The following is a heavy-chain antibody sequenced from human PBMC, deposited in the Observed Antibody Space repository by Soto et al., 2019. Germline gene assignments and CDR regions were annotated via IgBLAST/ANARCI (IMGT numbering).Heavy chain of an antibody. CDR1: GYTFTSYD. D-gene: IGHD2-2*01. J-gene: IGHJ6*02. CDR2: MNPNSGNT. CDR3: ARDCISTSCSLHYYYYYGMDV. Sequence: QVQLVQSGAEVKKPGASVKVSCKASGYTFTSYDINWVRQATGQGLEWMGWMNPNSGNTGYAQKFQGRVTMTRNTSISAAYMELSSLRSEDTAVYYCARDCISTSCSLHYYYYYGMDVWGQGTTVTVSS. V-gene: IGHV1-8*01.